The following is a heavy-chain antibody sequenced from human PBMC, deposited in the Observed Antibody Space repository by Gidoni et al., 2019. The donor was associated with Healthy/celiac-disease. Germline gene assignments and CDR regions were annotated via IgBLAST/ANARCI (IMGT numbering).Heavy chain of an antibody. CDR2: IYWNDDK. CDR1: AFSLSTSVVG. V-gene: IGHV2-5*01. Sequence: QITLKESGPTLVNPTQTLTLTCTFSAFSLSTSVVGVCWSRQPPGKALEWLALIYWNDDKRYSPSLKSRLTITKDTSKNQVVLTMTNMDPVDTATYYCAHRLGYCSGGSCYPFDYWGQGTLVTVSS. J-gene: IGHJ4*02. D-gene: IGHD2-15*01. CDR3: AHRLGYCSGGSCYPFDY.